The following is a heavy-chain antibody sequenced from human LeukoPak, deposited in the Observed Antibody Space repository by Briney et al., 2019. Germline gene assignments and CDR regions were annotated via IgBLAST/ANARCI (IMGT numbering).Heavy chain of an antibody. CDR3: AKVREVDIVVVVAARYYYFDY. V-gene: IGHV3-23*01. CDR1: GFTFSSYA. J-gene: IGHJ4*02. Sequence: GGSLRLSCAASGFTFSSYAMSWVRQAPGKGQERVSAISGSGGSTYYADSVKGRFTISRDNSKNRLYLQMNSLRAEDTAVYYCAKVREVDIVVVVAARYYYFDYWGQGTLVTVSS. D-gene: IGHD2-15*01. CDR2: ISGSGGST.